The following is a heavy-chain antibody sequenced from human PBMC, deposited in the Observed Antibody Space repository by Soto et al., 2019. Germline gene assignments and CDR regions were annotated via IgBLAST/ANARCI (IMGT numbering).Heavy chain of an antibody. D-gene: IGHD2-2*01. Sequence: QITLKESGPTLVKPTQTLTLTCTFSGVSLSTSGVGVGWIRQHPGKALAWLALIYWNDDKRYSPALKSRLTITKDTSKIQVVLTMTNRDPVDTATSYCEHRRAYTSAMFRFDPWGHGTLVTVSS. J-gene: IGHJ5*02. CDR1: GVSLSTSGVG. CDR3: EHRRAYTSAMFRFDP. CDR2: IYWNDDK. V-gene: IGHV2-5*01.